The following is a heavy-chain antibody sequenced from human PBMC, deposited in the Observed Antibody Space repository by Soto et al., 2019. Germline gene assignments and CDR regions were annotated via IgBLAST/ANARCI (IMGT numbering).Heavy chain of an antibody. V-gene: IGHV4-59*08. J-gene: IGHJ4*02. CDR1: GGSISSYY. CDR3: ARHRRYSSSWVYFDY. D-gene: IGHD6-13*01. CDR2: IYYSGST. Sequence: SETLSLTCTVSGGSISSYYWSWIRQPPGKGLEWIGYIYYSGSTNYNPSLKSRDTISVDTSKNQFSLKLSSVTAADTAVYYCARHRRYSSSWVYFDYWGQGTLVTVSS.